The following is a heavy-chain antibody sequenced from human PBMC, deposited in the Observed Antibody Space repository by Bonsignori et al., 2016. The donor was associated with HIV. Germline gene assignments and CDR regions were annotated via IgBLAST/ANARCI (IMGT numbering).Heavy chain of an antibody. V-gene: IGHV4-39*07. CDR2: SIMMGPP. Sequence: QLRLQESGPGLVKPSETLSLTCTISGVSISKSVTPGAGSAAPRRGWSGLGLSIMMGPPYLKPSLKTRVTISLDTSRNHFSLNLTSMTAADTAVYYCARGPDGYKDSWGQGTLVTVSS. CDR3: ARGPDGYKDS. CDR1: GVSISKSVTP. D-gene: IGHD5-24*01. J-gene: IGHJ4*02.